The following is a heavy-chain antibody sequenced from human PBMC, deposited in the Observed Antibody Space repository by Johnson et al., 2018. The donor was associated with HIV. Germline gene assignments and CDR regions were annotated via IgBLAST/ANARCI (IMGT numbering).Heavy chain of an antibody. CDR3: AKGSWALWSP. Sequence: VQLVESGGGVVRPGGSLRLSCAASGFIFDDYGMNWVRQAPGKGLEWVSAISGSGGSTYYADSVKGRFTISRDNSKNTLYLQMNSLRAEDTAVYYWAKGSWALWSPWGQGTMVAVSS. J-gene: IGHJ3*01. CDR2: ISGSGGST. CDR1: GFIFDDYG. V-gene: IGHV3-23*04. D-gene: IGHD1-26*01.